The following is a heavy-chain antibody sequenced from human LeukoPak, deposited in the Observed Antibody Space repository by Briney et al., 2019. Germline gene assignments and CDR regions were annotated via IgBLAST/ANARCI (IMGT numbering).Heavy chain of an antibody. CDR1: GFTFSSYG. CDR2: ISYDGSNK. V-gene: IGHV3-30*18. Sequence: GRSLRLSCAASGFTFSSYGMHWVRQAPGKGLEWVAVISYDGSNKYYADSVKGRFTISRDNSKNTLYLQMNSLRAEDTAVYYCAKVRSWERGTFFDYWGQGTLVTVSS. CDR3: AKVRSWERGTFFDY. D-gene: IGHD1-26*01. J-gene: IGHJ4*02.